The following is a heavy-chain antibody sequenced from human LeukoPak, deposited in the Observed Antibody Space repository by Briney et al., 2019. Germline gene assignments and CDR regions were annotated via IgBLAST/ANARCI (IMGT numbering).Heavy chain of an antibody. CDR2: IYYSGST. CDR3: ARQVGTMIVVVITYFDY. D-gene: IGHD3-22*01. CDR1: GGSISSGGYS. Sequence: SETLSLTCAVSGGSISSGGYSWSWIRQPPGKGLEWIGYIYYSGSTYYNPSLKSRVTISVDTSKNQFSLKLSSVTAADTAVYYCARQVGTMIVVVITYFDYWGQGTLVTVSS. J-gene: IGHJ4*02. V-gene: IGHV4-30-2*03.